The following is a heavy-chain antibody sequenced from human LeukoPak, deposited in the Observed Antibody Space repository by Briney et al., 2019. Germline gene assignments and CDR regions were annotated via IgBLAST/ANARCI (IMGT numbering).Heavy chain of an antibody. CDR1: GFTFSTYW. CDR2: IKQDGSEK. Sequence: GGSLRLSCAASGFTFSTYWMYCVRQTPGKGLGWGATIKQDGSEKYYADSVKGRFTISRDNAKHSVDLQMNSLRAEDTAVYYCARDRSTDFWSGYYTNYFDCWGQGTLVTVSS. D-gene: IGHD3-3*01. V-gene: IGHV3-7*01. CDR3: ARDRSTDFWSGYYTNYFDC. J-gene: IGHJ4*02.